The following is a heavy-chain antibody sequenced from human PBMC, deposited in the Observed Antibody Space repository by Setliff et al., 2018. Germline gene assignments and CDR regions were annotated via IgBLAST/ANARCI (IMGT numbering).Heavy chain of an antibody. D-gene: IGHD6-13*01. CDR3: AKDFGSTWLNYFDY. V-gene: IGHV3-21*04. CDR1: GLTFRTYA. Sequence: PGGSLRLSCAASGLTFRTYAMSWVRQAPGKGLEWVSSIGTSSSYIYYADSVKGRFTISRDNAKNSLYLQMNSLSAEDTALYYCAKDFGSTWLNYFDYWGQGTLVTVSS. CDR2: IGTSSSYI. J-gene: IGHJ4*02.